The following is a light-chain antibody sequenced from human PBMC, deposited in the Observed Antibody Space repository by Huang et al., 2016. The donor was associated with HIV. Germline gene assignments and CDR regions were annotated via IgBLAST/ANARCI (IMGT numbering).Light chain of an antibody. V-gene: IGKV3-15*01. J-gene: IGKJ4*01. CDR2: GAS. CDR3: QHYHDGPPLA. CDR1: QNIRTN. Sequence: EIVMTQSPATLSVSPGERATLSCRASQNIRTNVAWYQQKRGQPPSLLIYGASTKAAGIPARFSGSGSGTEFTLILTSLQSEDFAVYYCQHYHDGPPLAFGGGTKVEIK.